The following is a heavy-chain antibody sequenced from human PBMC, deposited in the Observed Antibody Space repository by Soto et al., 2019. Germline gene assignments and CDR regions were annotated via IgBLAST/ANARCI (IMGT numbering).Heavy chain of an antibody. Sequence: EVQLVQSGGQLVQPGGSLRLSCAASGFTFSNYWMHWVRQAPGKGLVWVSRINSDGSSTTYADSVKGRFTISRDNAKNTLYLQMSSLRAEDTAVYYCAKVPLAMRSCFDYWGQGTLVTVSS. D-gene: IGHD2-2*01. CDR1: GFTFSNYW. J-gene: IGHJ4*02. CDR2: INSDGSST. V-gene: IGHV3-74*01. CDR3: AKVPLAMRSCFDY.